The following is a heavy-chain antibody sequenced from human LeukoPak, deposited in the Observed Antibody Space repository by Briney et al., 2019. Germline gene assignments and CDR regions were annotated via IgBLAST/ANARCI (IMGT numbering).Heavy chain of an antibody. J-gene: IGHJ4*02. CDR1: GYTFTGYY. D-gene: IGHD3-22*01. CDR2: INPNSGGT. Sequence: ASVKVSCKASGYTFTGYYMHWVRQAPGQGLEWMGWINPNSGGTNYAQKFQGRVTMTRDTSISTSYMELSSLRSEDTAVYYCARGELAGHYYDSSGYYHSDDYWGQGTLVTVSS. V-gene: IGHV1-2*02. CDR3: ARGELAGHYYDSSGYYHSDDY.